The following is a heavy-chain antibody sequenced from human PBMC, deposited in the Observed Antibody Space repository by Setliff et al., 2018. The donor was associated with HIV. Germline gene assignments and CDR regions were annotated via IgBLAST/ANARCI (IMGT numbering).Heavy chain of an antibody. V-gene: IGHV1-2*02. J-gene: IGHJ3*02. Sequence: GASVKVSCKASGYTFTDNYIHWVRQAPGQGLAWMAWINSASGGTNYAQNFQGRVTVTRDTSINTVYLEVNGLKSDDTAVYYCARYYIHVFDIWGQGTMVTVSS. D-gene: IGHD3-10*01. CDR3: ARYYIHVFDI. CDR2: INSASGGT. CDR1: GYTFTDNY.